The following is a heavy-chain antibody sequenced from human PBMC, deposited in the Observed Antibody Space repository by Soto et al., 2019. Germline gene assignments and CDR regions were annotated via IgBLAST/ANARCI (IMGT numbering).Heavy chain of an antibody. CDR1: GYTFTDYA. J-gene: IGHJ6*02. V-gene: IGHV1-3*01. CDR2: INAGSGDT. Sequence: ASVKVSCKASGYTFTDYAMHWVRQAPGQRLEWMGWINAGSGDTKYSQRFQGRVTISRDTSATTAYMELSSLRSEDTAVYYCARPGHYDFWSGYYTGTDYYYYAMDVWGQGTTVTV. CDR3: ARPGHYDFWSGYYTGTDYYYYAMDV. D-gene: IGHD3-3*01.